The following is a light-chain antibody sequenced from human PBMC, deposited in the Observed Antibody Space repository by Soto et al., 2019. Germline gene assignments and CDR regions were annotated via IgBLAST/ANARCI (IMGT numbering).Light chain of an antibody. J-gene: IGKJ2*01. CDR3: QQRFNWPRFT. Sequence: EIVLTQSPATLSLSPGERATLSCRASQSVSSYLAWYQQKPGQAPRLLIYDASNRATAIPARFSGGGSGTDFTLTISSLEPEDFAVYSFQQRFNWPRFTYGQGTKLEIK. CDR2: DAS. CDR1: QSVSSY. V-gene: IGKV3-11*01.